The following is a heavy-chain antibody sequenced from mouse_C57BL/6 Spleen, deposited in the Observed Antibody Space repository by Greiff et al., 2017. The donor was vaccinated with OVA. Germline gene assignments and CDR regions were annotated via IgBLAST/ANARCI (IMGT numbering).Heavy chain of an antibody. Sequence: VKLQESGAELVKPGVSVKLSCKASGYTFTEYTIHWVKQRSGQGLEWIGWFYPGSGSIKYNEKFKDKATLTADKSSSTVYMELSRLTSEDSAVYCCARHEEDDYAMDYWGQGTSVTVSS. CDR3: ARHEEDDYAMDY. CDR1: GYTFTEYT. V-gene: IGHV1-62-2*01. J-gene: IGHJ4*01. CDR2: FYPGSGSI.